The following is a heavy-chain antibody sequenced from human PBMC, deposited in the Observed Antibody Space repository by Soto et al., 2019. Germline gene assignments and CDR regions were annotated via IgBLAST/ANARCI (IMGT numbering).Heavy chain of an antibody. CDR2: IIPSFGTA. J-gene: IGHJ5*02. D-gene: IGHD6-6*01. Sequence: QVQLVQSGAEVKKPGSSVKVSCKASGGTFSSYAISWVRQAPGQGLEWMGGIIPSFGTANYAQKFQGRVPLTADDSTSTAYMQVRCLGSAATAVYSCARVRLESSNSPRVTWFAPCGQRTV. CDR3: ARVRLESSNSPRVTWFAP. CDR1: GGTFSSYA. V-gene: IGHV1-69*01.